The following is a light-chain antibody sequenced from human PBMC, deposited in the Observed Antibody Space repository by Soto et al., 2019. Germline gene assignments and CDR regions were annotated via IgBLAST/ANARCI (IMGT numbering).Light chain of an antibody. Sequence: QSALTQPASVSGYTVQSITISCTGTSSDVGGYNYVSWFQHHPGKAPKLIIYEVSYRPSGVSARFSGSKSGDTASLTISGLQSEDESDYYCSSFTNTITRYAFGTGTKLTVL. CDR3: SSFTNTITRYA. CDR2: EVS. J-gene: IGLJ1*01. CDR1: SSDVGGYNY. V-gene: IGLV2-14*01.